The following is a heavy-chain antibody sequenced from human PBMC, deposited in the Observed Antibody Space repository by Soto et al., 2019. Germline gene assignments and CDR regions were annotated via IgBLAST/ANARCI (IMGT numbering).Heavy chain of an antibody. CDR3: AKESGVVPAASATHYYYYGMDV. CDR1: GYTFTSYG. Sequence: ASVKVSCKASGYTFTSYGISWVRQAPGQGLEWMGWISAYNGNTNYAQKLQGRVTMTTDTSTSTAYMELRSLRSDDTAVYYCAKESGVVPAASATHYYYYGMDVWGQGTTVTVSS. J-gene: IGHJ6*02. D-gene: IGHD2-2*01. CDR2: ISAYNGNT. V-gene: IGHV1-18*04.